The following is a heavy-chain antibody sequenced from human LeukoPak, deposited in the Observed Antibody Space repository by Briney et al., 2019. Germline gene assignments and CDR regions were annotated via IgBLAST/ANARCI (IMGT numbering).Heavy chain of an antibody. CDR3: ARGSARYSSGWTTHWYYFDY. CDR1: GGTFSSYA. D-gene: IGHD6-19*01. Sequence: SVKVSCKASGGTFSSYAISWVRQAPGQGLEWMGGIIPIFGTANYAQKFQGRVTITTDESTSTAYMELSSLRSEDTAVYYCARGSARYSSGWTTHWYYFDYWGQGTLVTVSS. V-gene: IGHV1-69*05. CDR2: IIPIFGTA. J-gene: IGHJ4*02.